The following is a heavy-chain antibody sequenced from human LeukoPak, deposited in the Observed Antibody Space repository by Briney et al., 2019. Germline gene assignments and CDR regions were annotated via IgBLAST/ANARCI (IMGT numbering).Heavy chain of an antibody. CDR2: ISGSSSYI. J-gene: IGHJ5*02. Sequence: PGGSLRLSCAASGFTFSSYSMNWVRQAPGKGLEWVSSISGSSSYIYYAGSVKGRFTISRDNAKNSLYLQMYSLRAEDTAVYYCARDPGSGYVNNWFDPWGQGTLVTVS. CDR1: GFTFSSYS. CDR3: ARDPGSGYVNNWFDP. D-gene: IGHD3-22*01. V-gene: IGHV3-21*01.